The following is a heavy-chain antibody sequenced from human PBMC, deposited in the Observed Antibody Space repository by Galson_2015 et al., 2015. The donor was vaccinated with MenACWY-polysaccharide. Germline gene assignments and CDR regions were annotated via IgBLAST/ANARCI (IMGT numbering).Heavy chain of an antibody. CDR3: ARDRGYSWNDWYFDL. Sequence: SLRLSCAASGFTVSSNYMSWVRQAPGKGLEWVSVIYSGGSTYYADAVKGRFTISRDSSKNTVYLQMNSLRADDTAVYYCARDRGYSWNDWYFDLWGRGTLVTVSS. V-gene: IGHV3-53*01. CDR2: IYSGGST. D-gene: IGHD1-1*01. CDR1: GFTVSSNY. J-gene: IGHJ2*01.